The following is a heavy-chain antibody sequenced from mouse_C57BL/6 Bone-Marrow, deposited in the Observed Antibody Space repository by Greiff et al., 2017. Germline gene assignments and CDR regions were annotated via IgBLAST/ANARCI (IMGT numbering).Heavy chain of an antibody. CDR3: ARVTTSYFDV. Sequence: EVQRVESGGGLVKPGGSLKLSCAASGFTFSSYAMSWVRQTPEKRLEWVATISDGGSYTYYPDNVKGRFTISRDNAKNNLYLQMSHLKSEDTAMYYCARVTTSYFDVWGTGTTVTVSS. CDR2: ISDGGSYT. CDR1: GFTFSSYA. V-gene: IGHV5-4*01. J-gene: IGHJ1*03.